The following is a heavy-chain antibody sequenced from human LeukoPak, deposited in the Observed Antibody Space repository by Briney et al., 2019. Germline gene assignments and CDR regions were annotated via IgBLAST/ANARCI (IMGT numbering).Heavy chain of an antibody. J-gene: IGHJ4*02. Sequence: GSSVKVSCKASGGTFSSYAISWVRQAPGQGLEWMGRIIPILGIANYAQKFQGRVTITADKSTSTAYMELSSLRSEDTAVYYCARYGGYYRSYFDYWGQGTLVTVSS. V-gene: IGHV1-69*04. CDR1: GGTFSSYA. CDR2: IIPILGIA. CDR3: ARYGGYYRSYFDY. D-gene: IGHD3-22*01.